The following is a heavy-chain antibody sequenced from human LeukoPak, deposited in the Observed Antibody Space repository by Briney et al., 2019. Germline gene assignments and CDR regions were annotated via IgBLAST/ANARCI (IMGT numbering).Heavy chain of an antibody. CDR3: ARVVAAAGSLGFDY. D-gene: IGHD6-13*01. CDR2: IYYSGST. Sequence: SETLSLTCTVSGGSISSYYWSWIRQPPGKGLEWIGYIYYSGSTNYNPSLKSRVTISVDTSKNQFSLKLSSVTAADTAVYYCARVVAAAGSLGFDYWGQGTLVTVSS. J-gene: IGHJ4*02. V-gene: IGHV4-59*01. CDR1: GGSISSYY.